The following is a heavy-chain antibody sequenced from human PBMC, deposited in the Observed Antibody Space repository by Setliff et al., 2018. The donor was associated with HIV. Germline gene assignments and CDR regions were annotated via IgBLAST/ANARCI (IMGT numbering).Heavy chain of an antibody. CDR1: GGSISSSSYY. J-gene: IGHJ4*02. Sequence: SETLSLTCTVSGGSISSSSYYWGWIRQPPGTGLEWIGSIYYSGSTYYNPSLKSRVTISVDTSKNQFSLKLSSVTAADTAVYYCARGYGSGSYYSIYHNYWGQGTLVTVSS. CDR2: IYYSGST. V-gene: IGHV4-39*01. D-gene: IGHD3-10*01. CDR3: ARGYGSGSYYSIYHNY.